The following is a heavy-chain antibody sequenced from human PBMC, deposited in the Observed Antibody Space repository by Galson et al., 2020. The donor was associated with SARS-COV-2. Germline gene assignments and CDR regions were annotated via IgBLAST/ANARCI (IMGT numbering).Heavy chain of an antibody. D-gene: IGHD2-2*01. CDR2: IYYSGST. Sequence: ETSETLSLTCTVSGGSISSSSYYWGWISQPPGKGLEWIGSIYYSGSTYYNPSIKSRVTISVDTSKNQFSLKLSSVTAADTAVYYCARDWGYCSSTSCPKYYYGMDVWAKGPRSPSP. V-gene: IGHV4-39*02. CDR3: ARDWGYCSSTSCPKYYYGMDV. J-gene: IGHJ6*02. CDR1: GGSISSSSYY.